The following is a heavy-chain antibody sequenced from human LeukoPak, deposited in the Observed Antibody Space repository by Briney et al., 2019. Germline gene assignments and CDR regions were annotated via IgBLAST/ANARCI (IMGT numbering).Heavy chain of an antibody. Sequence: PSETLSLTCTVSGGSISSSSYCWGWIRQPPGKGLEWIGSIYYSGSTYYNPSLKSRVTISVDTSKNQFSLKLSSVTAADTAVYYCARGIGLFFDYWGQGTLVTVSS. CDR2: IYYSGST. V-gene: IGHV4-39*07. CDR1: GGSISSSSYC. J-gene: IGHJ4*02. CDR3: ARGIGLFFDY. D-gene: IGHD2-21*01.